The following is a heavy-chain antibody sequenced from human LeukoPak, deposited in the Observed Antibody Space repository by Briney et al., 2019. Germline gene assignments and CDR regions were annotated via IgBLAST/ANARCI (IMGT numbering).Heavy chain of an antibody. CDR1: GGSISSGSYY. CDR3: ARDSGTYYGSGDPYYFDY. J-gene: IGHJ4*02. CDR2: IYTSGST. V-gene: IGHV4-61*02. D-gene: IGHD3-10*01. Sequence: PSQTLSLTCTVSGGSISSGSYYWSWIRQPAGKGLEWIGRIYTSGSTNYNPSLKSRVTISVDTSKNQFSLKLSSVTAADTAVYYCARDSGTYYGSGDPYYFDYWGQGTLVTVSS.